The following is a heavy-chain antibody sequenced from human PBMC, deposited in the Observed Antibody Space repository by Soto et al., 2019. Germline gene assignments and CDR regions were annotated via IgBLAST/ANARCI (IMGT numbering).Heavy chain of an antibody. D-gene: IGHD1-26*01. J-gene: IGHJ4*02. CDR2: INSDGSST. CDR3: FRTRLVGDGRAREDY. Sequence: PGGSLKLSCAASGFTFSSYWMHWVRQAPGKGLVWVSRINSDGSSTSYADSVKGRFTISRDNAKNTLYLQMNSLRSEDTAVYYCFRTRLVGDGRAREDYWGQGT. V-gene: IGHV3-74*01. CDR1: GFTFSSYW.